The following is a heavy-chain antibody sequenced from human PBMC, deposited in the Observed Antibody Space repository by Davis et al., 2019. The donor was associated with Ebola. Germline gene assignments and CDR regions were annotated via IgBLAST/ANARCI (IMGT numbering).Heavy chain of an antibody. CDR2: IHGGNGNR. D-gene: IGHD6-19*01. CDR3: ARAAFGYNSGWYADY. J-gene: IGHJ4*02. CDR1: GYTFTNYA. Sequence: ASVKVSCKAPGYTFTNYAMHWVRQAPGQRLEWMGWIHGGNGNRKYSQKFQGRVTITMDTSASTAYMELSSLRSEDTAVYYCARAAFGYNSGWYADYWGQGTLVTVSS. V-gene: IGHV1-3*01.